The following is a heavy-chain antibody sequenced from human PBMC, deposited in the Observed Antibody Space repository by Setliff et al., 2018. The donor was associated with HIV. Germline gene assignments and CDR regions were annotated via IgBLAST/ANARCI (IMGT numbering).Heavy chain of an antibody. V-gene: IGHV1-18*01. CDR1: GYTFTSYG. CDR2: ISAYNGDT. D-gene: IGHD3-10*01. CDR3: AKAGGDS. Sequence: ASVKVSCKASGYTFTSYGISWLRQAPGQGLEWMGWISAYNGDTQSTQRFQGRVTMTTDTSTNIAYMEVRSLRSDDTAVYYCAKAGGDSWGQGTLVTVSS. J-gene: IGHJ5*01.